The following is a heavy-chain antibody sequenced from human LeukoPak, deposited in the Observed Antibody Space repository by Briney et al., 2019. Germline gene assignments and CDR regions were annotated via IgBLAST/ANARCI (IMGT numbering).Heavy chain of an antibody. V-gene: IGHV1-46*01. CDR1: GYTFTGYY. CDR3: ARAKRGHQRYYFDY. Sequence: ASVKVSCKASGYTFTGYYIHWVRQAPGQGLEWMGIINPSGGSTNYAQKFQGRVTMTRDMSTSTVYMALSSLRSEDTAVYYCARAKRGHQRYYFDYWGQGTLVTVSS. J-gene: IGHJ4*02. CDR2: INPSGGST.